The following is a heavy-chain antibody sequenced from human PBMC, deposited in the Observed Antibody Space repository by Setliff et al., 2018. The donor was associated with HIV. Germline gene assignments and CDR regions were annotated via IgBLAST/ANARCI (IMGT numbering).Heavy chain of an antibody. CDR1: GFTFEDYG. J-gene: IGHJ3*02. D-gene: IGHD6-19*01. V-gene: IGHV3-20*04. CDR3: VRDKWLVPDTFDI. CDR2: INWNGGST. Sequence: PGGSLRLSCAVSGFTFEDYGMSWVRQAPGNGLEWVSGINWNGGSTGYVDSVKGRFTIARDNAKNSLYLQMNSLRAEDMALYYCVRDKWLVPDTFDIWGQGTMVTVSS.